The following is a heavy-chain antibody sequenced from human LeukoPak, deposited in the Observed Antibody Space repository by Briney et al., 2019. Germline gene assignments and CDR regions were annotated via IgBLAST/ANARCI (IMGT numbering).Heavy chain of an antibody. CDR1: GFSFSSYS. CDR2: ISSSSGYM. Sequence: GGSLRLSCAASGFSFSSYSLNWVRQAPGKGLEWVSSISSSSGYMFYVGSVTGRFTISRDNAKNSLYVQMNSLRAEDTAVYYCARDFGGGTNYYSGMDVWGPGTTVSVSS. D-gene: IGHD4-23*01. J-gene: IGHJ6*02. CDR3: ARDFGGGTNYYSGMDV. V-gene: IGHV3-21*01.